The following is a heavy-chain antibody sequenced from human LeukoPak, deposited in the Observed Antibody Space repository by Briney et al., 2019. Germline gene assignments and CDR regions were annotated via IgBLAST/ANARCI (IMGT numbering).Heavy chain of an antibody. V-gene: IGHV3-23*01. CDR3: AKGEAAAGTRRLDY. Sequence: PGGSLRLSCEASGFSFSEYAMSWVRLAPGKGLEWVSTISPSGDNTYYADSVKGRFTISRDNSKNTMYLQINSLRAEDTALYYCAKGEAAAGTRRLDYWGQGTRVTVSS. J-gene: IGHJ4*02. CDR1: GFSFSEYA. CDR2: ISPSGDNT. D-gene: IGHD6-13*01.